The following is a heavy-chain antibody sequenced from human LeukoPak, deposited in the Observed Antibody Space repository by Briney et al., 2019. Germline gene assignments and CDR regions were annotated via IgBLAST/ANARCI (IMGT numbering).Heavy chain of an antibody. D-gene: IGHD6-13*01. CDR1: GFTVSSSH. V-gene: IGHV3-53*01. J-gene: IGHJ4*02. Sequence: GGSLRRSCAASGFTVSSSHMSWVRQGPGKGLEWVSVIYSGGSTYYADSVKGRFTISRDNSKNTLYLQMNSLRAEDTAVYYCASHSSSWYGFDYWGQGTLVTVSS. CDR2: IYSGGST. CDR3: ASHSSSWYGFDY.